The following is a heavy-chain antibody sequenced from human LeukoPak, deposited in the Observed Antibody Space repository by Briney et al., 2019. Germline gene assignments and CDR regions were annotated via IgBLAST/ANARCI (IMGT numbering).Heavy chain of an antibody. J-gene: IGHJ4*02. D-gene: IGHD3-10*01. V-gene: IGHV3-23*01. CDR1: GFTFSSYA. Sequence: PGGSLKLSCAASGFTFSSYAMSWVRQAPGKGLDWVSAISGSGGSTYYADSVKGRFTISRDNSKNTLYLQMNSLRAEDTAVYYCAKSQEVLLWFGELLDYWGQGTLVTVSS. CDR3: AKSQEVLLWFGELLDY. CDR2: ISGSGGST.